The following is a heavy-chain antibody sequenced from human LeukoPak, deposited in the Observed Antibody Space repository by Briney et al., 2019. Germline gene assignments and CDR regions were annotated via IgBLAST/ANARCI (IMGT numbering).Heavy chain of an antibody. CDR2: INHSGST. D-gene: IGHD3-10*01. CDR3: ARGRGRYYGSGSYYQY. J-gene: IGHJ4*02. V-gene: IGHV4-34*01. CDR1: GGSFSGYY. Sequence: PSETLSLTCAVYGGSFSGYYWSWIRQPPGKGLEWIGEINHSGSTNYNPSLKSRVTISVDTSKNQFSLKLSSVTAADTAVYYCARGRGRYYGSGSYYQYWGQGTLVTVSP.